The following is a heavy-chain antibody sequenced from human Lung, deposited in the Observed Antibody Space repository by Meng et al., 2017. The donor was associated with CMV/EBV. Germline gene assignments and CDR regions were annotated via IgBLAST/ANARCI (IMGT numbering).Heavy chain of an antibody. Sequence: GGSXRLXCAASGFRFSDYYMTWIRQAPGKGLEWIAYISASYAVDYADSLKGRFTISRDNAKNSLHLQMNSLRVEDTAVYYCARVLLDVRGWYYEGMDVWGTGNTV. CDR3: ARVLLDVRGWYYEGMDV. V-gene: IGHV3-11*01. CDR1: GFRFSDYY. D-gene: IGHD3-16*01. J-gene: IGHJ6*04. CDR2: ISASYAV.